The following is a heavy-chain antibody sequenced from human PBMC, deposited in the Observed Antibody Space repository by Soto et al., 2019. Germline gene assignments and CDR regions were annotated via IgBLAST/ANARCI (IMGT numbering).Heavy chain of an antibody. CDR2: TNPKSGYT. D-gene: IGHD2-15*01. CDR1: GYTFTRYD. V-gene: IGHV1-8*01. Sequence: VASVKVSCKTSGYTFTRYDMNWVRQAPGQGLEWVGWTNPKSGYTGSAQKFQGRITMTRDSSITTAYMELNSLTSDDTAVYYCARTGSSLHSCGQGTLVTGSS. J-gene: IGHJ4*02. CDR3: ARTGSSLHS.